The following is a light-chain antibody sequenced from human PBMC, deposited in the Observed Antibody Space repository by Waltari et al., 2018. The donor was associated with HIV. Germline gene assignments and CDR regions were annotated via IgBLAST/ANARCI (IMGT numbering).Light chain of an antibody. CDR2: QDR. CDR3: QAWDSSTVV. CDR1: KLGDKY. Sequence: SYELTQPPSVSVSPGQTASITCSGDKLGDKYACWYQQKPGQSPVLRIYQDRKRPSGIPERVSGSNSGNTATLTISGTQAMDESDYYVQAWDSSTVVFGGGTKLTVL. V-gene: IGLV3-1*01. J-gene: IGLJ2*01.